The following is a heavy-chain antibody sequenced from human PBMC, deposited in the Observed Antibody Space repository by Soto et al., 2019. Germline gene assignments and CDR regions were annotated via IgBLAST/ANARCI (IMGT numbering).Heavy chain of an antibody. CDR1: GGSMSSYY. CDR2: IYYSGST. J-gene: IGHJ6*03. D-gene: IGHD5-12*01. CDR3: ARSLRGLRTTYYYYYMDV. Sequence: TSETLSLTCTVSGGSMSSYYWSWIRQPPGKGLEWIGYIYYSGSTNYNPSLKSRVTISVDTSKNQFSLKLSSVTAVDTAVYYCARSLRGLRTTYYYYYMDVWGKGTTVTVSS. V-gene: IGHV4-59*01.